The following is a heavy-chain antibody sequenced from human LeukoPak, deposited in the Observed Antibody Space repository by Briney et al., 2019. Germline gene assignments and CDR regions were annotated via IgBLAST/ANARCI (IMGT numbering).Heavy chain of an antibody. J-gene: IGHJ4*02. Sequence: SETLSLTCAVYGGSFSGYYWSWIRRPPGKGLEWIGEINHSGSTNYNPSLKSRVTISIDTSKNQFSLKLSSVTAADTAVNYCARGTFVAGPDYWGQGTVVTVSS. CDR3: ARGTFVAGPDY. CDR2: INHSGST. CDR1: GGSFSGYY. D-gene: IGHD2-15*01. V-gene: IGHV4-34*01.